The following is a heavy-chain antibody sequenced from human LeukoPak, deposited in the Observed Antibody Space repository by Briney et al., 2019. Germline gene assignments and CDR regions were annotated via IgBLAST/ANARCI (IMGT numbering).Heavy chain of an antibody. Sequence: ASVKVSCKASGYTFTGYYMHWVRQAPGQGLEWMGWINPNSGGTNYAQKFQGRVTMTRDTSISTAYMELSRLRSDDTAVYYCARKASGWYGDNWFDPWGQGTLVTVSS. CDR1: GYTFTGYY. V-gene: IGHV1-2*02. CDR2: INPNSGGT. CDR3: ARKASGWYGDNWFDP. J-gene: IGHJ5*02. D-gene: IGHD6-19*01.